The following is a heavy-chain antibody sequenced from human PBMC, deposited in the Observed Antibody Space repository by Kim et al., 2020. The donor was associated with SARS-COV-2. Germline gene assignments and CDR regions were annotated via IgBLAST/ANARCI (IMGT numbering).Heavy chain of an antibody. Sequence: SETLSLTCTVSGGSISSSSYYWGWIRQPPGKGLEWIASIYYSGSTYYNPSLRSRVTISVDTSKNQFSLKLSSVTAADTAVYYCARRPTFDYYGSGSLDY. D-gene: IGHD3-10*01. CDR1: GGSISSSSYY. CDR3: ARRPTFDYYGSGSLDY. J-gene: IGHJ4*01. V-gene: IGHV4-39*01. CDR2: IYYSGST.